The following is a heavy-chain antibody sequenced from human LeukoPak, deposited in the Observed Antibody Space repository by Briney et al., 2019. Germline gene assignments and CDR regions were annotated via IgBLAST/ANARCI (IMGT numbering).Heavy chain of an antibody. D-gene: IGHD2-15*01. Sequence: PSETLSFTCTVSGGSISSSSYYWGWIRQPPGKGLEWIGSIYYSGSTYYNPSLKSRVTISVDTSKKQFSLKLSSVTAADTAVYFCARHRIVVVVATTSCFDPWGQGTLVTVSS. CDR1: GGSISSSSYY. CDR3: ARHRIVVVVATTSCFDP. J-gene: IGHJ5*02. CDR2: IYYSGST. V-gene: IGHV4-39*01.